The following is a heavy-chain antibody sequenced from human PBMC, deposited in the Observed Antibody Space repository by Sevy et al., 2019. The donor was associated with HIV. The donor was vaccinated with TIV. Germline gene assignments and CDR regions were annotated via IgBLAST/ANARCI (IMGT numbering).Heavy chain of an antibody. D-gene: IGHD3-9*01. J-gene: IGHJ6*02. Sequence: SETLSLTCTVSGGSISSESYFWGWIRQPPGKGLEWIGSIYYSGRTYYNPSLKSRVTISVDTSKNQFSLKLRSVTAADTAVYFCARGQKYDIMTAMYYKNGFDVWGQGTMVTVSS. CDR3: ARGQKYDIMTAMYYKNGFDV. V-gene: IGHV4-39*07. CDR1: GGSISSESYF. CDR2: IYYSGRT.